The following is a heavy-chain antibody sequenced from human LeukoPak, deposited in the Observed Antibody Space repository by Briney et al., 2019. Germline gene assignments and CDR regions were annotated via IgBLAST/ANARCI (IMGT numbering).Heavy chain of an antibody. J-gene: IGHJ4*02. Sequence: SETLSLTCTVSGGSISSATYYWNWIRQPAGKGLEWIGRIYTSGSTNYNPSLKSRVTMSVDTSKNQFSLKLSSVTAADTAVYYCARGDITMVRGFRYWGQGTLVTVSS. CDR1: GGSISSATYY. CDR2: IYTSGST. V-gene: IGHV4-61*02. CDR3: ARGDITMVRGFRY. D-gene: IGHD3-10*01.